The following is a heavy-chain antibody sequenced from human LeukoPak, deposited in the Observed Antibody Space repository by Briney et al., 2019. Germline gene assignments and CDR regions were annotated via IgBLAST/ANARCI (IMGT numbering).Heavy chain of an antibody. J-gene: IGHJ4*02. V-gene: IGHV3-23*01. CDR2: IPDSGLKT. Sequence: PGGSLRLSCAVPGFTFTNYAMSWVSQAPGKGLEWVSTIPDSGLKTDYAHSVRGRFIISRDNPKNTLYFDMNSLSTGDTAVYYCAKHPGPYGANPFTDWGQGTLVTVSS. D-gene: IGHD4-23*01. CDR3: AKHPGPYGANPFTD. CDR1: GFTFTNYA.